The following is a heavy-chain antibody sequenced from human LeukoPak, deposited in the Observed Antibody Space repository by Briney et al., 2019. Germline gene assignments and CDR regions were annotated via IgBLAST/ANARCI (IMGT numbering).Heavy chain of an antibody. CDR3: ARDHLYCSGGSCYFDY. CDR1: GFTFSSYS. Sequence: GGSLRLSCAASGFTFSSYSTNWVRQAPGKGLEWVSYISSSSTIYYADSVKGRFTISRDNARNSLYLQMNSLRAEDTAVYYCARDHLYCSGGSCYFDYWGQGTLVTVSS. V-gene: IGHV3-48*01. CDR2: ISSSSTI. J-gene: IGHJ4*02. D-gene: IGHD2-15*01.